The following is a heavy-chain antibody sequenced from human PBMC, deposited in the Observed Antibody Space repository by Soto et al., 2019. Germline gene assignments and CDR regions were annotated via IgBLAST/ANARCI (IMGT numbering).Heavy chain of an antibody. Sequence: GASVKVSCKASGYPFDTYGINWVRQAPGQRPEWMGWISAYNGQTDYAQNFQGRVTMATDTSTNTAYMELRNLRSDDTAVYYCERDPQEFSNSYFFDPWGPGTLVTVSS. CDR3: ERDPQEFSNSYFFDP. J-gene: IGHJ5*02. D-gene: IGHD2-21*01. CDR1: GYPFDTYG. V-gene: IGHV1-18*01. CDR2: ISAYNGQT.